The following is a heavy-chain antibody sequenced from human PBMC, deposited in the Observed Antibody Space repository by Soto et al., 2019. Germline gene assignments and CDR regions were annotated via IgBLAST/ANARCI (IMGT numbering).Heavy chain of an antibody. J-gene: IGHJ6*02. D-gene: IGHD5-18*01. CDR1: GGSFSGYY. CDR3: ARDGPWIQLWGV. Sequence: SETLSLTCAVYGGSFSGYYWSWIRQPPGKGLEWIGEINHSGSTNYNPSLKSRVTISVDTSKNQFSLKLSSVTAADTAVSYCARDGPWIQLWGVWGQGTTVTVS. V-gene: IGHV4-34*01. CDR2: INHSGST.